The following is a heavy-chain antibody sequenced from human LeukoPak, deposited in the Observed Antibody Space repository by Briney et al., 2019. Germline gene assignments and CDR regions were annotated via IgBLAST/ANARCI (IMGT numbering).Heavy chain of an antibody. CDR1: GYTFTSYY. D-gene: IGHD6-19*01. J-gene: IGHJ4*02. Sequence: ASVKVSCKASGYTFTSYYMHWVRQAPGQGLEWMGIINPSGGSTSYAQKFQGRVTITADESTSTAYMELSSLRSEDTAVYYCARDRQYSSGWYGDYFDYWGQGTLVTVSS. CDR2: INPSGGST. CDR3: ARDRQYSSGWYGDYFDY. V-gene: IGHV1-46*01.